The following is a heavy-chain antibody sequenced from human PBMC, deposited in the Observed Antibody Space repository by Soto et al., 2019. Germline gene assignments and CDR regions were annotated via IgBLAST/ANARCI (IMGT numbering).Heavy chain of an antibody. CDR1: GYTLTELS. J-gene: IGHJ4*02. CDR3: ATVTYYYDSTGYYQLYHFAY. D-gene: IGHD3-22*01. CDR2: FDPEDGET. Sequence: ASVKVSCKVSGYTLTELSMHWVRQAPGKGLEWMGGFDPEDGETIYAQKFQGRVTMTEDTSTDTAYMELSSLRSEDTAVYYCATVTYYYDSTGYYQLYHFAYWGQGTPVTVSS. V-gene: IGHV1-24*01.